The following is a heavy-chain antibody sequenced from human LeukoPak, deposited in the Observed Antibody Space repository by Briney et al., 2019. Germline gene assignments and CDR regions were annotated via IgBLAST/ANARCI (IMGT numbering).Heavy chain of an antibody. V-gene: IGHV3-7*04. CDR1: GFTFSTYW. Sequence: GGSLRLSCAVSGFTFSTYWMTWVRQALGKGLEWVTTINQDGSEKYYVDSVKGRFTISRDNANNSLHLQMNSLRAEDTAVYYCARDLGYWGQGTLVTVSS. D-gene: IGHD7-27*01. CDR2: INQDGSEK. J-gene: IGHJ4*02. CDR3: ARDLGY.